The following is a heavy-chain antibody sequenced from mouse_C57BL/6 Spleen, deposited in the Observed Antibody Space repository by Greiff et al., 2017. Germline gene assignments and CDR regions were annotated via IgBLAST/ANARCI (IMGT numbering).Heavy chain of an antibody. CDR3: ARHRGDYYGSSPWCAY. CDR1: GFTFSSYG. CDR2: ISSGGSYT. Sequence: EVQGVESGGDLVKPGGSLKLSCAASGFTFSSYGMSWVRQTPDKRLEWVATISSGGSYTYYPDSVKGRFTLSRDNATNTPYLQLSRLKSEDTAMYCCARHRGDYYGSSPWCAYWGQGTLVTVSA. J-gene: IGHJ3*01. D-gene: IGHD1-1*01. V-gene: IGHV5-6*01.